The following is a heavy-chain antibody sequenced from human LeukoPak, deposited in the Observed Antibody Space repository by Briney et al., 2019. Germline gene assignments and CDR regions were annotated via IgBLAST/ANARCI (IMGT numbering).Heavy chain of an antibody. J-gene: IGHJ4*02. CDR1: GGSISSYY. D-gene: IGHD3-9*01. V-gene: IGHV4-59*01. Sequence: PSETLSLTCTVSGGSISSYYWSWIRQPPGKGLEWIGYIYYSGSTNYNPSLKSRVTISVDTSKNQFSLKLSSVTAADTAVYYCARDRYDILTGPRYYFDYWGQGTLVTVSS. CDR3: ARDRYDILTGPRYYFDY. CDR2: IYYSGST.